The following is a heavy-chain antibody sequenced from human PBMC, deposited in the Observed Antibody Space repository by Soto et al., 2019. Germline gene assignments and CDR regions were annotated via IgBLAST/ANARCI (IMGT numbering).Heavy chain of an antibody. D-gene: IGHD1-26*01. V-gene: IGHV5-51*01. CDR1: GYTYTSYG. CDR2: IYPGDSDT. CDR3: ARAESGHDPGPFRI. J-gene: IGHJ3*02. Sequence: KVSCKASGYTYTSYGSSWVRQMQGKGLEWMGIIYPGDSDTRYSPSFQGQVTISADKSISTAYLQWSSLKASDTAMYYCARAESGHDPGPFRIWGQGTMVTVSS.